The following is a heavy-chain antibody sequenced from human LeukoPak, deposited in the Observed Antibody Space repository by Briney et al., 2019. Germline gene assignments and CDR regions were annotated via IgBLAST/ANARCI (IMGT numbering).Heavy chain of an antibody. J-gene: IGHJ4*02. D-gene: IGHD4-23*01. CDR3: ARRPDYGGTPTFDH. CDR1: GLTVSSNY. Sequence: PGGSLRLSCAASGLTVSSNYMSWVRQAPGKGLEWVSVVYSDGSTYYADSVKGRFTISRDNSKNTVYFQMNSLRAEDTAVYFCARRPDYGGTPTFDHWGQGTLVTVSS. V-gene: IGHV3-66*01. CDR2: VYSDGST.